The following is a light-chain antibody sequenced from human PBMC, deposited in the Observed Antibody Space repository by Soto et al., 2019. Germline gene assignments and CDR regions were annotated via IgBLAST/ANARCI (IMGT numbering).Light chain of an antibody. CDR1: QRISSY. V-gene: IGKV1-39*01. CDR3: QHSYQTPWA. CDR2: AAT. J-gene: IGKJ1*01. Sequence: DIQVTQSPSSLFASVGDRVTITCRASQRISSYLNLYRHKPGRAPELLIYAATRLQSGVPSRFSGSGSGTDFTLTISSLQPEDFATYYCQHSYQTPWAFGQGTKVEIK.